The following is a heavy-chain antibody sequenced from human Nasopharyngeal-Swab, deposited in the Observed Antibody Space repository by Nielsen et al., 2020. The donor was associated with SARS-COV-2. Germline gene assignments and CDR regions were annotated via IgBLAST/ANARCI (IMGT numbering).Heavy chain of an antibody. CDR2: IYYSGST. CDR1: GGSISSSSYY. CDR3: ARHPRRGYGYYYYGMDV. V-gene: IGHV4-39*01. D-gene: IGHD3-10*01. Sequence: SETLSLTCTVSGGSISSSSYYWGWIRQPPGKGLEWIGSIYYSGSTYYNPSLKSRVTISVDTSKNQFSLKLSSVTAADTAVYYCARHPRRGYGYYYYGMDVWGQGTTVTVSS. J-gene: IGHJ6*02.